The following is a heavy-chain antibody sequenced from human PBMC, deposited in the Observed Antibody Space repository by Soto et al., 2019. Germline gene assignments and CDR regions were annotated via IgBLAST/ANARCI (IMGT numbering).Heavy chain of an antibody. V-gene: IGHV1-69*01. CDR3: AKDIGFQQHLFVFDL. J-gene: IGHJ4*02. D-gene: IGHD3-10*02. CDR2: IIPMFSSS. Sequence: QVQLVQSGAEVKKPGSSVKVSCTASGGTFSDYAFSWVRQAPGQGLEWMGGIIPMFSSSSFAQKFQGRLTITADDSTSTAYMSLSSLGSADTAMYYCAKDIGFQQHLFVFDLWGPGTLFTVSS. CDR1: GGTFSDYA.